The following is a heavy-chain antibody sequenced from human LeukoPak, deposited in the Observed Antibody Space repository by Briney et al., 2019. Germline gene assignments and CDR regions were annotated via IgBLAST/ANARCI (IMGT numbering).Heavy chain of an antibody. J-gene: IGHJ4*02. V-gene: IGHV3-33*01. CDR3: ARDRAPRVAGIIGLKY. CDR2: IWYDGSNK. CDR1: GFTFSSYG. D-gene: IGHD6-19*01. Sequence: GGSLRLSCAASGFTFSSYGMHWVRQAPGKGLEWVAVIWYDGSNKYYADSVKGRFTISRDNSKNTLYLQMNSLRAEDTAVYYCARDRAPRVAGIIGLKYWGQGTLVTVSS.